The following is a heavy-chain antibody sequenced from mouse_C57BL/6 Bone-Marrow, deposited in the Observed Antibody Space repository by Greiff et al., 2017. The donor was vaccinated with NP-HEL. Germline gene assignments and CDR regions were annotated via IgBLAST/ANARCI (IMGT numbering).Heavy chain of an antibody. D-gene: IGHD3-2*02. CDR3: ARDSGYAFDY. CDR1: GYTFTSYW. Sequence: QVQLQQPGPELVKPGASVKLSCKASGYTFTSYWMHWLKQRPGQGLEWIGNINPNNGGTNDNEKFKTKATLTVDKSSSTAYMQLSSLTSEDSAVSYCARDSGYAFDYWGQGTTLTVSS. CDR2: INPNNGGT. J-gene: IGHJ2*01. V-gene: IGHV1-53*01.